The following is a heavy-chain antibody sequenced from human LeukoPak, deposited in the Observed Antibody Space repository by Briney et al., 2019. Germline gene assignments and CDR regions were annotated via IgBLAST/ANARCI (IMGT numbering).Heavy chain of an antibody. J-gene: IGHJ6*03. V-gene: IGHV3-23*01. D-gene: IGHD3-22*01. CDR2: ISGSGTTS. CDR3: ARRKGHYSESSAYDYSHYFYLDV. CDR1: GFTFSTYA. Sequence: GGSLRLSCAASGFTFSTYALTWVRQAPGQGLEWVSDISGSGTTSHYAESVKGRFTVSRDNFKNTLYLQMSSLRAEDTAVYYCARRKGHYSESSAYDYSHYFYLDVWGTGTTVTVSS.